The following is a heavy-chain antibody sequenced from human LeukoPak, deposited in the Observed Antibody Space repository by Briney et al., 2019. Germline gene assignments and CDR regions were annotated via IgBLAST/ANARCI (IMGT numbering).Heavy chain of an antibody. V-gene: IGHV4-34*01. Sequence: SETLSLTCAVYGGSFSGYYWSWIRQPPGKGLEWIGEINHSGSTNYNPSLKSRVTISVDTSKNQFSLKLSSVTAADTAVYYCARASLAYSSSWYPLNDAFDIWGQGTMVTVSS. J-gene: IGHJ3*02. CDR2: INHSGST. CDR1: GGSFSGYY. CDR3: ARASLAYSSSWYPLNDAFDI. D-gene: IGHD6-13*01.